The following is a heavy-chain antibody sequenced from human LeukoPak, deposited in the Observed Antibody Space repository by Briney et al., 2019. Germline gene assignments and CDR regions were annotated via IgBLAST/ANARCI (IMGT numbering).Heavy chain of an antibody. D-gene: IGHD3-10*01. CDR3: AKNGHGSGSYYPRTKYYFDY. V-gene: IGHV3-23*01. CDR2: ISDSGAGT. Sequence: GGSLRLSCAASGFTFSNYGMSWVRQAPGKGLEWVSAISDSGAGTYYADSVKGRFTISRDNSKNTLYLQMNSLRAEDTAVYYCAKNGHGSGSYYPRTKYYFDYWGQGTLVTVSS. J-gene: IGHJ4*02. CDR1: GFTFSNYG.